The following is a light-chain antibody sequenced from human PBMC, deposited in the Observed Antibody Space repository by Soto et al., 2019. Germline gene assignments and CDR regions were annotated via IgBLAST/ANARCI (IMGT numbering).Light chain of an antibody. Sequence: SYELTQPLSVSVALGQTARITCGGNNIGSKNVHWYRHKPGQAPVLVIYRDVNRPSGIPERFSGSNSGNTATLTISRAQAGDEADYYCQVWDRSIAAWVFGGGTKVTVL. V-gene: IGLV3-9*01. CDR2: RDV. CDR3: QVWDRSIAAWV. CDR1: NIGSKN. J-gene: IGLJ3*02.